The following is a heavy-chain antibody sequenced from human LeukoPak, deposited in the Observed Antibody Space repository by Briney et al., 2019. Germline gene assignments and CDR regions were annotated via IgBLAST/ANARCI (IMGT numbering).Heavy chain of an antibody. CDR1: GFTFSSYW. Sequence: AGGPLRLSCAASGFTFSSYWMHWVRQAPGKGLVWVSRINTDGSSTSYADSVKGRFTISRDNAKNTLYLQMNSLRAEDTAVYYCARYCSSTSCYEDYYYYYYMDVWGKGTTVTVSS. CDR2: INTDGSST. J-gene: IGHJ6*03. V-gene: IGHV3-74*01. CDR3: ARYCSSTSCYEDYYYYYYMDV. D-gene: IGHD2-2*01.